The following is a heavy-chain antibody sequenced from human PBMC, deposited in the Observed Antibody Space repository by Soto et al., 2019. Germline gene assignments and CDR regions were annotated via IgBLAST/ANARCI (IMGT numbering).Heavy chain of an antibody. D-gene: IGHD3-9*01. Sequence: PGGSLRLSCAASGFTFSDYYMSWIRQAPGKGLEWVSYISSSGSTIYYADSVKGRFTISRDNAKNSLYLQMNSLRAEDTAVYYCARDTDYDILTGRPLYYFDYWGQGTLVTVS. CDR3: ARDTDYDILTGRPLYYFDY. V-gene: IGHV3-11*01. CDR1: GFTFSDYY. CDR2: ISSSGSTI. J-gene: IGHJ4*02.